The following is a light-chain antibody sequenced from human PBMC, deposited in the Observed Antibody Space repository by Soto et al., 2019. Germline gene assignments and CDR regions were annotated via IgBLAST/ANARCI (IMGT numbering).Light chain of an antibody. V-gene: IGLV3-21*04. Sequence: SYELTQPPSVSVAPGKTASITCGGDNIGGKSVHWYQQKSGQAPVLVIYYDTDRPSGIPQRFSASNSGNTATLTISRVEAGDEADFYCQVWDSSSDHVVFGGGTKLTVL. J-gene: IGLJ2*01. CDR2: YDT. CDR3: QVWDSSSDHVV. CDR1: NIGGKS.